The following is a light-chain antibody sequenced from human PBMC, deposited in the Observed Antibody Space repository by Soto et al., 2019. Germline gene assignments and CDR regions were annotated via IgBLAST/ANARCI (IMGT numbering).Light chain of an antibody. CDR2: AAS. J-gene: IGKJ1*01. Sequence: DIQMTQSPSTLSASVGDTVTVTCRASQSVSGWLAWYQQKPGKAPDLLIYAASSLQSGVPSRFSGSGSGTEFTLTISSLQPDDFATYYCQHYNSYSEAFGQGTKVDIK. CDR3: QHYNSYSEA. CDR1: QSVSGW. V-gene: IGKV1-5*01.